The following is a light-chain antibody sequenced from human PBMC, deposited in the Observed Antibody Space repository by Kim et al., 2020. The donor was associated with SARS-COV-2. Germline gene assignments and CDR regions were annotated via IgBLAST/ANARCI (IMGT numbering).Light chain of an antibody. CDR3: QVWDSSAAV. CDR2: RDS. V-gene: IGLV3-9*01. Sequence: VALGETASISCGGNNIGSENGHWSQREPGKAPVLVIYRDSNRPPAVPEGFSGSNSGNTAALTISRARAGDEDDYSCQVWDSSAAVFGGGTKVTVL. J-gene: IGLJ3*02. CDR1: NIGSEN.